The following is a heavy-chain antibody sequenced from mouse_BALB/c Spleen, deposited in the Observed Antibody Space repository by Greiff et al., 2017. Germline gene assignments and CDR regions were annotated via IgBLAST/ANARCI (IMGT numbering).Heavy chain of an antibody. CDR3: AKAYYRYDGGYAMDY. J-gene: IGHJ4*01. Sequence: QVQLQQPGAELVKPGAPVKLSCKASGYTFTSYWMNWVKQRPGRGLEWIGRIDPSDSETHYNQKFKDKATLTVDKSSSTAYIQLSSLTSEDSAVYYCAKAYYRYDGGYAMDYWGQGTSVTVSS. CDR1: GYTFTSYW. V-gene: IGHV1-69*02. CDR2: IDPSDSET. D-gene: IGHD2-14*01.